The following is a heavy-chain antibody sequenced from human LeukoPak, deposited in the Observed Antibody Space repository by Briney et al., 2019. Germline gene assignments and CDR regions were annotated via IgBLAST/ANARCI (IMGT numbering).Heavy chain of an antibody. CDR3: AKERDYGPADY. V-gene: IGHV3-23*01. CDR2: LSGSGGST. J-gene: IGHJ4*02. Sequence: GGSLRLSCAASGFTFSGCWLSWVRQAPGKGLEWVSGLSGSGGSTDYADSVKGRFTVSRDNSKNTLFLQMNSLRAEDTAIYYCAKERDYGPADYWGQGTLVTVSS. CDR1: GFTFSGCW. D-gene: IGHD4/OR15-4a*01.